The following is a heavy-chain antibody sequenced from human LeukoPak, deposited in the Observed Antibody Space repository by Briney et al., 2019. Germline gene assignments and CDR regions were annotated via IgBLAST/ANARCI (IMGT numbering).Heavy chain of an antibody. J-gene: IGHJ5*02. CDR3: AGYTNIVVVGLGFDP. CDR2: IYYSGST. Sequence: SETLSLTCTVSGGSISSSSYYWGWIRQPPGKGLEWIGSIYYSGSTYYNPSLKSRVTISVDTSKNQFSLKLGSVTAADTAVYYCAGYTNIVVVGLGFDPWGQGTLVTVSS. D-gene: IGHD2-2*01. CDR1: GGSISSSSYY. V-gene: IGHV4-39*01.